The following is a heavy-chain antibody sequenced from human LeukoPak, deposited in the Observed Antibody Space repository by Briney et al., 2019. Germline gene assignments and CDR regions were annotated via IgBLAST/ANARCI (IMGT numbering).Heavy chain of an antibody. Sequence: SVKVSCKASGYTFTSYGISWVRQAPGQGLEWMGRIIPILGIANYAQKFQGRVTITADKSTSTAYMELSSLRSEDTAVYYCARFYCDSSGYLGAHAFDIWGQGTMVTVSS. D-gene: IGHD3-22*01. CDR2: IIPILGIA. CDR1: GYTFTSYG. V-gene: IGHV1-69*04. J-gene: IGHJ3*02. CDR3: ARFYCDSSGYLGAHAFDI.